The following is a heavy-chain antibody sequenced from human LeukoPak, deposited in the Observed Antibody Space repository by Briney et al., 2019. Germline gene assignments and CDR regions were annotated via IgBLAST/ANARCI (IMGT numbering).Heavy chain of an antibody. J-gene: IGHJ4*02. Sequence: SETLSLTCTVSGGSISSYYWSWIRQPPGKGLEWIGYMYYSGSTNYNPSLKSRVTISVDTSKNQFSLKLSSVTAADTAVYYCASLYSGSYDTGSFDYFNYWGQGTLVTVSS. V-gene: IGHV4-59*01. CDR1: GGSISSYY. CDR2: MYYSGST. CDR3: ASLYSGSYDTGSFDYFNY. D-gene: IGHD1-26*01.